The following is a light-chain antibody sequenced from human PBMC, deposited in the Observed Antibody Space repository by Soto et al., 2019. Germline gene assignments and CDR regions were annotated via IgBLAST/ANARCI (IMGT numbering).Light chain of an antibody. CDR3: PHSSMWPLR. CDR2: DAS. V-gene: IGKV3-15*01. Sequence: EIVMTTYKGTLSVSPGERVTLSCSASQSAISNLAWYQQKPGQPPRLLIYDASTRATGIPARFSGSGSGAEFTLTISSLLAENCALYYYPHSSMWPLRFGGGTKADIK. CDR1: QSAISN. J-gene: IGKJ4*01.